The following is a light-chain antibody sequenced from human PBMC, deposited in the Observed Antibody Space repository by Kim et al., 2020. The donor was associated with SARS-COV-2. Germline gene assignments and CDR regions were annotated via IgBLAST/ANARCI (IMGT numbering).Light chain of an antibody. J-gene: IGLJ3*02. Sequence: ASIKLTYTQSSGHSSYAIAWHQQQPEKGPRYLMKLNSDGSHSKGDGIPVRFSGSSSGAERYLTISSLQSEDEADYYCQTWGTGIWVFGGGTQLTVL. CDR2: LNSDGSH. CDR3: QTWGTGIWV. V-gene: IGLV4-69*01. CDR1: SGHSSYA.